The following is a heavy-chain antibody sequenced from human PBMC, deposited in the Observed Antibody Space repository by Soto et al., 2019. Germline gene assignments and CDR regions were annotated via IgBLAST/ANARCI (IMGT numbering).Heavy chain of an antibody. V-gene: IGHV3-23*01. CDR2: ISGSGGST. CDR3: AKASSTTVKPGRYAFDI. CDR1: GFTFSTYA. D-gene: IGHD4-4*01. Sequence: GGSLRLSCAASGFTFSTYAMSWVRQAPGKGLEWVSAISGSGGSTYYGDSVKGRFTISRDSSKNTMYLQMNSLRAEDTAVYYWAKASSTTVKPGRYAFDIWGQGTMVTVSS. J-gene: IGHJ3*02.